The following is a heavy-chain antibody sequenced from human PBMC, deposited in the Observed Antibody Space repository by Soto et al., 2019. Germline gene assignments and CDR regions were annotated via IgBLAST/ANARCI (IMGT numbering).Heavy chain of an antibody. CDR3: ARGPDCSSTSCYPYWYFDL. Sequence: QVQLVQSGAEVKKPGASVKVSCKASGYTFTGYYMHWVRQAPGQGLEWMGWINPNSGNTGYAQKFQGRVTMTRNTSISTAYMELSSLRSEDTAVYYCARGPDCSSTSCYPYWYFDLWGRGTLVTVSS. CDR2: INPNSGNT. CDR1: GYTFTGYY. J-gene: IGHJ2*01. D-gene: IGHD2-2*01. V-gene: IGHV1-8*02.